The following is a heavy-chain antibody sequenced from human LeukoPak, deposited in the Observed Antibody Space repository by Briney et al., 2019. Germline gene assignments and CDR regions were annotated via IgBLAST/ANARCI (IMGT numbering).Heavy chain of an antibody. CDR2: ISSSSSYI. Sequence: GGSLRLSCAASGFTFSSYGMHWVRQAPGKGLEWVSSISSSSSYIYYADSVKGRFTISRDNAKNSLYLQMNSLRAEDTAVYYCAREMVPDYYFDYWGQGTLVTVSS. D-gene: IGHD2-8*01. CDR3: AREMVPDYYFDY. J-gene: IGHJ4*02. CDR1: GFTFSSYG. V-gene: IGHV3-21*01.